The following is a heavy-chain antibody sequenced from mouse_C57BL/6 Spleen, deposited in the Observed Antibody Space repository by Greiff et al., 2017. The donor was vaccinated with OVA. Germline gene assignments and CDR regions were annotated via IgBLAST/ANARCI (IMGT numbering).Heavy chain of an antibody. CDR3: ARICIASVVATGC. CDR1: GYSFTGYY. J-gene: IGHJ2*01. CDR2: INPSTGGT. Sequence: EVKLMESGPELVKPGASVKISCKASGYSFTGYYMNWVKQSHEKSLEWIGEINPSTGGTTYNQKFKAKATLTVDKSSSTAYMQLKSLTSEDSAVYYCARICIASVVATGCWGQGTTLTVSS. D-gene: IGHD1-1*01. V-gene: IGHV1-42*01.